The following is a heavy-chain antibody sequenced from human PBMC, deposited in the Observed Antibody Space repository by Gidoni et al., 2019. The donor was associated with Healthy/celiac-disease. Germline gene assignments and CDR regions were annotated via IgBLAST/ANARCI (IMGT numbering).Heavy chain of an antibody. CDR3: ARHTVTIRIDY. CDR2: IYYSGRT. D-gene: IGHD4-17*01. V-gene: IGHV4-39*01. Sequence: QLQLQESGPGLVKPSETLSLTCTVSGGSISSSSYYWGWIRQPPGKGLEWIGSIYYSGRTYYNPSLKSRVTISVDTSKNQFSLKLSSVTAADTAVYYCARHTVTIRIDYWGQGTLVTVSS. J-gene: IGHJ4*02. CDR1: GGSISSSSYY.